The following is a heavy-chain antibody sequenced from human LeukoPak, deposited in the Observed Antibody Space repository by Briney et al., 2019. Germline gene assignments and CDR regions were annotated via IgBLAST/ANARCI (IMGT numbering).Heavy chain of an antibody. CDR2: IFTSGTT. CDR3: ARDFGFASA. V-gene: IGHV4-61*02. Sequence: SETLSLTCTVSGGSISSRSYYWGWIRQPAGKGLEWIGRIFTSGTTEYNPSLKSRVTMSVDTSKNQFSLKLTSVTAADTAVYYCARDFGFASAWGQGALVTVSS. D-gene: IGHD3-16*01. CDR1: GGSISSRSYY. J-gene: IGHJ5*02.